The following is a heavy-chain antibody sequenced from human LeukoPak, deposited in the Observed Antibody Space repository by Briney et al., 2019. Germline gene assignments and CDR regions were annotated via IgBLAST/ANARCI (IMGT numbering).Heavy chain of an antibody. D-gene: IGHD1-26*01. Sequence: GGSLRLSCAASGFTFSSSGMHWVRQAPGKGLEWVAVIWYDGSNRYYADPVKGRFTVSRDNSKNTLYLQMNSLRAEDTAVYYCAPLGSPLDHWGQGTLVTVSS. CDR2: IWYDGSNR. CDR1: GFTFSSSG. V-gene: IGHV3-30*02. J-gene: IGHJ4*02. CDR3: APLGSPLDH.